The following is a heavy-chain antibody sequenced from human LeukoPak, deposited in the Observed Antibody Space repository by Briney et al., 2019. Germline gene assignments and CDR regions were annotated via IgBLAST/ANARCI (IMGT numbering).Heavy chain of an antibody. J-gene: IGHJ4*02. CDR1: GGSISSSSYY. CDR3: ARVPDRWEVPAANKPVPHYYFDY. Sequence: SETLSLTCTVSGGSISSSSYYWGWIRQPPGKGLEWIGSIYYSGSTYYNPSLKSRVTISVDTSKNQFSLKLSSVTAADTAVYYCARVPDRWEVPAANKPVPHYYFDYWGQGTLVTVSS. V-gene: IGHV4-39*01. D-gene: IGHD2-2*01. CDR2: IYYSGST.